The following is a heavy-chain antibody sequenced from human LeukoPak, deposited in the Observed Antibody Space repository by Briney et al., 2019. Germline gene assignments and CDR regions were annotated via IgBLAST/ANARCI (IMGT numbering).Heavy chain of an antibody. CDR3: ARDNSVRDEAWWFNP. CDR1: GGTFSSYA. V-gene: IGHV1-69*01. J-gene: IGHJ5*02. Sequence: SVKVSCKASGGTFSSYAISWVRQAPGQGLEWMGGIIPIFGTVNYAQKFQGRVTITADESTSTDYLELSSLRSEDTAVYYYARDNSVRDEAWWFNPWGQGTLVTVSS. CDR2: IIPIFGTV. D-gene: IGHD5-24*01.